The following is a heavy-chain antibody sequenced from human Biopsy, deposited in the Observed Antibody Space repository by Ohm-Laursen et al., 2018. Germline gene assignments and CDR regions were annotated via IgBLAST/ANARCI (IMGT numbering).Heavy chain of an antibody. V-gene: IGHV3-9*01. CDR3: VREMSHESTIRDSFDL. CDR1: GFTFDDYA. J-gene: IGHJ3*01. D-gene: IGHD5/OR15-5a*01. Sequence: SLRLSCAASGFTFDDYAMHWVRQVPGKGLEWVSGISWNSDDIGYADSVKGRFTISRDNAKDSLFLQMNSLRVEDTAVYYCVREMSHESTIRDSFDLWGQGTVVTVSS. CDR2: ISWNSDDI.